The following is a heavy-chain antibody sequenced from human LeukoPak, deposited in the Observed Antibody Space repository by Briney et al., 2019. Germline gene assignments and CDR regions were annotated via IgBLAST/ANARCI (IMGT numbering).Heavy chain of an antibody. V-gene: IGHV3-7*01. CDR1: GFTFSSYW. J-gene: IGHJ3*02. Sequence: GGSLRLSCAASGFTFSSYWMSWVRQAPGKGLEWVANIKEDGSEKYYVDSVKGRFTISRDNTKNSMYLQMNSLRAEDTAVYYCAREQLVERADAFDIWGQGTMVTVSS. CDR2: IKEDGSEK. CDR3: AREQLVERADAFDI. D-gene: IGHD2-15*01.